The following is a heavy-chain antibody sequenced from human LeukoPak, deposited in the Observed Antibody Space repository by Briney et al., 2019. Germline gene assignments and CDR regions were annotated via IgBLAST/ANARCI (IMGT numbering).Heavy chain of an antibody. J-gene: IGHJ3*02. D-gene: IGHD2-2*01. CDR2: IHYSWST. Sequence: NASETLSLTCTVSGGSISSSRYYWGWIRQPPGKGLEWIGSIHYSWSTYYNPSLKSRVTVSVDTSENQFSLKLSSVAAADTAVYFCVRTRLSDHIVPAAERADDACDMWGQGTMVTVSS. V-gene: IGHV4-39*07. CDR1: GGSISSSRYY. CDR3: VRTRLSDHIVPAAERADDACDM.